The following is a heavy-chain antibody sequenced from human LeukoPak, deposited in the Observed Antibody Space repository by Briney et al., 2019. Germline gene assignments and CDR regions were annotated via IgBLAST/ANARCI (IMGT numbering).Heavy chain of an antibody. J-gene: IGHJ2*01. CDR1: GGSLSGYY. CDR3: ARGVTLYYYFDL. V-gene: IGHV4-34*01. D-gene: IGHD4-23*01. Sequence: TSETLSLTCAVYGGSLSGYYWSWFRQPPGKGLEWIGEMHYTGATNYSPSLKSRVTISAGTSKNQFSLKVNSVTAADTAVYYCARGVTLYYYFDLWGRGTLVTVSS. CDR2: MHYTGAT.